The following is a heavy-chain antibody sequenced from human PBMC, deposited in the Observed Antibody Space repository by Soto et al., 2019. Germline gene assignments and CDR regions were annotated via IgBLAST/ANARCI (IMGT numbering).Heavy chain of an antibody. V-gene: IGHV1-18*01. J-gene: IGHJ4*02. Sequence: ASVKVSCKASGYTFTSYGISWVRQAPGQGLEWMGWISAYNGNTNYAQKLQGRVTMTTDTSTSTAYMELRSLRSDDTAVYYCASCSWYYYDSSGYCPFDYWGQGTLVTVSS. D-gene: IGHD3-22*01. CDR3: ASCSWYYYDSSGYCPFDY. CDR2: ISAYNGNT. CDR1: GYTFTSYG.